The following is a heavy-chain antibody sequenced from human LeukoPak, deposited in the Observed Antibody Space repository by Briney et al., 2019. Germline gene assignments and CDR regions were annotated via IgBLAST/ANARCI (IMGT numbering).Heavy chain of an antibody. CDR3: ARVKSSGWYSDY. D-gene: IGHD6-19*01. V-gene: IGHV3-53*01. CDR1: GFTVSSNY. Sequence: GGSLRLSCAASGFTVSSNYMSWVRQARGKGLEWVSVIYSGGSTYYADSVKGRFTISRDNSKNTLYLQMNSLRAEDTAVYYCARVKSSGWYSDYWGQGTLVTVSS. CDR2: IYSGGST. J-gene: IGHJ4*02.